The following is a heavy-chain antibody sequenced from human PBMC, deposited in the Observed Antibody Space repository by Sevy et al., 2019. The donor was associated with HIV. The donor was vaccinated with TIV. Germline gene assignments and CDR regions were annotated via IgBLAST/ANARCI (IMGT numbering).Heavy chain of an antibody. D-gene: IGHD3-10*01. CDR1: GYTFTSYV. V-gene: IGHV1-3*04. CDR2: INTGNGDT. Sequence: ASVKVSCKASGYTFTSYVMHWVRQAPGQRLQWMGCINTGNGDTKYSEKLQGRVTITRDTSASTAYMELSSLRSEDTAVYYCARDRGGSGDFDYWGQGTLVTVSS. J-gene: IGHJ4*02. CDR3: ARDRGGSGDFDY.